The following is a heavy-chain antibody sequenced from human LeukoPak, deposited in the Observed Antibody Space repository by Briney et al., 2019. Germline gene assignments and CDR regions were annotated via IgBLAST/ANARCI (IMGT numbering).Heavy chain of an antibody. V-gene: IGHV3-20*04. J-gene: IGHJ4*02. D-gene: IGHD3-10*01. CDR3: ARDGYYYGSGSSIVDY. CDR2: INWNGGST. CDR1: GFTFDDYG. Sequence: GGSLRLSCAASGFTFDDYGMSWVRQAPGKGLEWVSGINWNGGSTGYADSVKGRFTISRDNAKNSLYLQTNSLRAEDTALYYCARDGYYYGSGSSIVDYWGQGTLVTVSS.